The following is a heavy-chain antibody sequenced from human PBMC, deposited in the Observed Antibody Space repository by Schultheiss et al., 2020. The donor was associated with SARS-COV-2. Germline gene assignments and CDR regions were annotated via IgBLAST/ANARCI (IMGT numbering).Heavy chain of an antibody. CDR1: GYSISSGYY. V-gene: IGHV4-38-2*02. Sequence: SETLSLTCAVSGYSISSGYYWGWIRQPPGKGLEWIGEINHSGSTNYNPSLKSRVTISVDTSKNQFSLKLSSVTAADTAVYYCAREVGGYFDYWGQGTLVTVSS. J-gene: IGHJ4*02. CDR3: AREVGGYFDY. D-gene: IGHD3-16*01. CDR2: INHSGST.